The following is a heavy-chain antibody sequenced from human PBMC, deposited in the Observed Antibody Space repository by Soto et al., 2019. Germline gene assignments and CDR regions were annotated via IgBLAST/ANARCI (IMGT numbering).Heavy chain of an antibody. CDR3: ARESGGATATLDYYYFYMDV. CDR2: MNPNSGDT. D-gene: IGHD5-12*01. J-gene: IGHJ6*03. Sequence: QVQLVQSGAEVKKPGASVTVSCKASGYRFSDYYLHWVRQAPGQGPEWMGWMNPNSGDTKYAQKFKGRVNMTRDTSVRTAFMELNWLKSDDTAVYYFARESGGATATLDYYYFYMDVWGIGTTVTVSS. V-gene: IGHV1-2*02. CDR1: GYRFSDYY.